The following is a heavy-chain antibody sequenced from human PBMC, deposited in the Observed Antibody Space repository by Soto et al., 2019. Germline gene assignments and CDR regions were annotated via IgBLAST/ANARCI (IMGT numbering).Heavy chain of an antibody. D-gene: IGHD2-8*01. J-gene: IGHJ4*02. V-gene: IGHV3-23*01. CDR3: AKDRAVMASRASDS. Sequence: GGSLRLSCAASGFTFSNYAMSWVRQAPGKGLEWVSSVGKGGRSSFYADSVKGRFTISRDNTKNTLYLQMSSLRDEDTALYYCAKDRAVMASRASDSWGRGTLVTVSS. CDR2: VGKGGRSS. CDR1: GFTFSNYA.